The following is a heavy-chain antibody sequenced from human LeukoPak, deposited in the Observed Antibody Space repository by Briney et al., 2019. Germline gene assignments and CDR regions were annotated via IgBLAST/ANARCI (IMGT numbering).Heavy chain of an antibody. Sequence: SETLSLTCSVSGGAISIYYWSWIRQPPGKGLEWIGYIYNSGSTNYNPSLKSRVTISVDTSKNQFSLKLSSVTAADTAVYYCARPIYDFWSGYYRDYYYYYMDVWGKGTTVTVFS. J-gene: IGHJ6*03. CDR2: IYNSGST. D-gene: IGHD3-3*01. CDR3: ARPIYDFWSGYYRDYYYYYMDV. V-gene: IGHV4-59*12. CDR1: GGAISIYY.